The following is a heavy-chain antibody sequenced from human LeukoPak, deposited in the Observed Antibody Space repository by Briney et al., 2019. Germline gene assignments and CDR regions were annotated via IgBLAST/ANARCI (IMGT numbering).Heavy chain of an antibody. J-gene: IGHJ4*02. V-gene: IGHV4-59*01. CDR1: GGSISSYY. CDR2: IYYSGST. D-gene: IGHD3-22*01. Sequence: AETLSLSCTVSGGSISSYYWSWIRQSPGKGLEWIGHIYYSGSTNYNPSLKSRVTISVDTSRNQFSLKLSSVTAADTAMYYCARNYDSSGYTTFAYWGQGTPVTVSS. CDR3: ARNYDSSGYTTFAY.